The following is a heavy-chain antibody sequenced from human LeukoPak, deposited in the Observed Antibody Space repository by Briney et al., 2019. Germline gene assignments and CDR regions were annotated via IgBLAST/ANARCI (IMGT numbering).Heavy chain of an antibody. D-gene: IGHD1-26*01. V-gene: IGHV4-39*01. J-gene: IGHJ4*02. Sequence: KPSETLSLTCTVSGGSISSSSYYWGWIRQPPGKGLEWIGSIYYSGSTYYNPSLKSRVTISVDTSKNQFSLKLSSVTAADTAVYYCARHGLVGATTFDYWGQGTLVTVSS. CDR1: GGSISSSSYY. CDR2: IYYSGST. CDR3: ARHGLVGATTFDY.